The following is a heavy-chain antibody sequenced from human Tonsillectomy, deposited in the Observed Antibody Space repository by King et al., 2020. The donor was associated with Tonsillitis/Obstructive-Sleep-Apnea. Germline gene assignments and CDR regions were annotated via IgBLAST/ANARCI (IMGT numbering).Heavy chain of an antibody. CDR3: ATRLGDLSDAFDI. CDR1: GFTFSSYA. Sequence: VQLVESGGGLVQPGGSLRLSCAASGFTFSSYAMHWVRQAPGKGLENVSAISSNGGSTYYANSVKGRFTISRDNSKNTLYLQMGSLRAEDMAVYYCATRLGDLSDAFDIWGQGTMVTVSS. V-gene: IGHV3-64*01. J-gene: IGHJ3*02. D-gene: IGHD6-25*01. CDR2: ISSNGGST.